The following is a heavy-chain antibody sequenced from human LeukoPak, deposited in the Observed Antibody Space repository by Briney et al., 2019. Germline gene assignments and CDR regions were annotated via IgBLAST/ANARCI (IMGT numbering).Heavy chain of an antibody. J-gene: IGHJ4*02. CDR3: ARAGLLWFGELSG. CDR2: IYYSGST. D-gene: IGHD3-10*01. V-gene: IGHV4-39*07. Sequence: PSETLSLTCTVSGGSMSSSSYYWGWIRQPPGKGLEWIGSIYYSGSTYQNPSLKSRVTISVDTSKNQFSQKLSSVTAADTAVYYCARAGLLWFGELSGWGQGTLVTVSS. CDR1: GGSMSSSSYY.